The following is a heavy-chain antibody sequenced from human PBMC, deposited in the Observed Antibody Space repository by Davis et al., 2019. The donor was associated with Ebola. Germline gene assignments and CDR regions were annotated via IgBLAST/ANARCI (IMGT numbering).Heavy chain of an antibody. V-gene: IGHV3-38-3*01. CDR1: GFTVSYNE. CDR3: KKDLRYSYGYYYYYYMDV. CDR2: ISGGTP. J-gene: IGHJ6*03. D-gene: IGHD5-18*01. Sequence: GESLKISCAAFGFTVSYNEMSWVRQAPGKGLEWVSSISGGTPYYADSRKGRFTISKDNSKNALHLQMNSLGAEDTAVYNCKKDLRYSYGYYYYYYMDVWGKGTTVTVSS.